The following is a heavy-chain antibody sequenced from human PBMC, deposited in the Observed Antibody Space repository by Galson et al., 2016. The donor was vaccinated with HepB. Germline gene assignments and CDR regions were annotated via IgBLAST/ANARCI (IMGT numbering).Heavy chain of an antibody. D-gene: IGHD3-10*01. CDR1: GDSVSSNNAG. CDR3: ARSYLLGRGFGW. Sequence: CAISGDSVSSNNAGWNWIRQSPSRGLKWLGRAFYRSNWQNDYAESVKSRITINPDTSKNQFSLHLSSVTPEDTGVYYCARSYLLGRGFGWWGPGTPVTVSS. CDR2: AFYRSNWQN. V-gene: IGHV6-1*01. J-gene: IGHJ4*02.